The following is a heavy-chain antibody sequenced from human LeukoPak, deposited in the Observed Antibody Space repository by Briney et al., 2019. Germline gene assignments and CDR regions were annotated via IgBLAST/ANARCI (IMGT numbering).Heavy chain of an antibody. CDR3: ARVGITGKRLDY. CDR2: IYHSGST. CDR1: GGSISSGGYY. V-gene: IGHV4-30-2*01. Sequence: SQTLSLTCTVSGGSISSGGYYWSWIRQPPGKGLEWIGYIYHSGSTYYNPSLKSRVTISVDRSKSQFSLKLSSVTAADTAVYYCARVGITGKRLDYWGQGTLVTVSS. J-gene: IGHJ4*02. D-gene: IGHD1-14*01.